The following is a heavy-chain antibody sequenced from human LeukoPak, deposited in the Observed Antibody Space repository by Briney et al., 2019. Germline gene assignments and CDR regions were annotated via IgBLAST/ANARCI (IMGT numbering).Heavy chain of an antibody. J-gene: IGHJ4*02. D-gene: IGHD3-16*01. CDR1: GFTFSRYG. CDR2: IRDDGSTR. CDR3: AKVPHSWGLFDS. V-gene: IGHV3-30*02. Sequence: PGGSLGLSCAASGFTFSRYGLHWVRQAPGKGLEWVAFIRDDGSTRYYADSVKGRFTVSRDNSKNTLYLQMDSLRTEDTAVYYCAKVPHSWGLFDSWGQGTLVTVSS.